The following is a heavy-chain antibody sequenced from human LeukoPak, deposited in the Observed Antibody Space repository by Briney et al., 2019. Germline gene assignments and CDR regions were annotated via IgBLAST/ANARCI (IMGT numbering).Heavy chain of an antibody. D-gene: IGHD2-15*01. J-gene: IGHJ4*02. CDR1: GFRFHTYS. CDR3: ARGRDSGGAFDC. CDR2: ISSSSDDI. V-gene: IGHV3-48*01. Sequence: PGGSLRLSCAASGFRFHTYSMNWVRQAPGKGLEWISYISSSSDDIYHADSVKGRFTVSRDNAKNSLFLQMNSLSAEDTAVYYCARGRDSGGAFDCWSQGTLVTVSS.